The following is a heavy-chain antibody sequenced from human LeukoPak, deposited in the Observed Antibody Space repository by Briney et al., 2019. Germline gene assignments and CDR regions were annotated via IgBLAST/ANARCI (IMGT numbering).Heavy chain of an antibody. J-gene: IGHJ4*02. CDR2: INEDGSEK. CDR1: GFAFTDHL. Sequence: PVGSLRLSSAASGFAFTDHLMSWVRQAPGKGLGWVANINEDGSEKYYVDSVKGGFTISRDNATKSLYLQMNSLRAEDTAVYYCARGGTGVSRDYWGQGTLVTVAS. V-gene: IGHV3-7*01. D-gene: IGHD3/OR15-3a*01. CDR3: ARGGTGVSRDY.